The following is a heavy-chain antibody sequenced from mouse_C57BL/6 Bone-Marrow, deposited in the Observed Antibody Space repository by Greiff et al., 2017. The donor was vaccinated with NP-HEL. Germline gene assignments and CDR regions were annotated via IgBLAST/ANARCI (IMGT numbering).Heavy chain of an antibody. CDR2: IYPGDGDT. V-gene: IGHV1-82*01. D-gene: IGHD1-1*01. Sequence: QVQLKESGPELVKPGASVKISCKASGYAFSSSWMNWVKQRPGKGLEWIGRIYPGDGDTNYNGKFKGKATLTADKSSSTAYMQLSSLTSEDSAVYYCARYSWVFDYWGQGTTLTVSS. CDR3: ARYSWVFDY. CDR1: GYAFSSSW. J-gene: IGHJ2*01.